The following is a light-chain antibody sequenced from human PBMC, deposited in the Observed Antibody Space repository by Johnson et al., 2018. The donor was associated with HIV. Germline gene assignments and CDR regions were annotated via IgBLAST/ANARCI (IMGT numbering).Light chain of an antibody. J-gene: IGLJ1*01. V-gene: IGLV1-51*01. CDR3: GTWDSSLSSGFYV. CDR2: DNN. CDR1: SSNIRNNY. Sequence: QSVLTQSPSVSAAPGQKVTISCSGSSSNIRNNYVSWYQQLPKTAPKLLIYDNNKRPSGIPDRFSGSKSGTSATLGITGLQTGDEADYYCGTWDSSLSSGFYVFGTGTKVPVL.